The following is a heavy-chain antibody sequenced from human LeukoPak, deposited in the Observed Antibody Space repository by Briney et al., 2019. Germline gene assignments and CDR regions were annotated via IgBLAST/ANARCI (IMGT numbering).Heavy chain of an antibody. CDR1: GASISGGTYY. J-gene: IGHJ4*02. Sequence: KPSETLSLTCSVSGASISGGTYYWGWIRQPPGKGLEWIGSIYYTGSTYDNPSLKSRVTISVDTSKNRFSLKLSSVTAADTAVYYCARRGGSGRAFDYWGQGTLVTVSS. D-gene: IGHD1-26*01. CDR3: ARRGGSGRAFDY. V-gene: IGHV4-39*01. CDR2: IYYTGST.